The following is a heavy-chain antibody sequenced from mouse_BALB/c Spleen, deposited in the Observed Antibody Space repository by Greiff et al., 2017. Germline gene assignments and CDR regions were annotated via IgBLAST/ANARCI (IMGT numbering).Heavy chain of an antibody. J-gene: IGHJ1*01. Sequence: VQLVESGAELARPGASVKMSCKASGYTFTSYTMHWVKQRPGQGLEWIGYINPSSGYTNYNQKFKDKATLTADKSSSTAYMQLSSLTSEDSAVYYCAGSLLLRLDWYFDVWGAGTTVTVSS. V-gene: IGHV1-4*01. CDR1: GYTFTSYT. CDR3: AGSLLLRLDWYFDV. CDR2: INPSSGYT. D-gene: IGHD1-1*01.